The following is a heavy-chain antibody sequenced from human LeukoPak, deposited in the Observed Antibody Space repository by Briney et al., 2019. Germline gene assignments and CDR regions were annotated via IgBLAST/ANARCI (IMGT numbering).Heavy chain of an antibody. CDR1: GFTFSSYA. D-gene: IGHD3-22*01. Sequence: GGSLRLSCAASGFTFSSYAMSWVRQAPGKGLEWVSAISGSGGSTYYADSVKGRFTISRDNSKNTLYLQMNSLRAEDTAVYYCARDSYYYDSSGSSYYFDYWGQGTLVTVSS. CDR3: ARDSYYYDSSGSSYYFDY. V-gene: IGHV3-23*01. J-gene: IGHJ4*02. CDR2: ISGSGGST.